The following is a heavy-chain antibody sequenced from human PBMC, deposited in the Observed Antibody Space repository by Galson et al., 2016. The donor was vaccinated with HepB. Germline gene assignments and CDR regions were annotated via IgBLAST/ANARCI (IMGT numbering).Heavy chain of an antibody. CDR2: ISGYNGDT. V-gene: IGHV1-18*04. CDR3: ARGGLWDYDVLTGS. CDR1: GYSFTNYG. D-gene: IGHD3-9*01. J-gene: IGHJ4*02. Sequence: SVKVSCKASGYSFTNYGISWVRQAPGQGLEWMGWISGYNGDTMYAQKFQYRVTMTTDTSSSTAYMEVRSLRSDDTAVYYCARGGLWDYDVLTGSWGQGTLVTVSS.